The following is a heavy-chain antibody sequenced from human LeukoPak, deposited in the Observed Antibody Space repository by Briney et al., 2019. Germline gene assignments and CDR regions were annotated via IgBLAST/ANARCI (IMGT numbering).Heavy chain of an antibody. CDR1: GFTFSSYS. CDR3: ARDHNPNSSGWSNRPSYFDY. V-gene: IGHV3-48*04. Sequence: GGSLRLSCAASGFTFSSYSMNWVRQAPGKGLEWVSYISSSSSTIYYADSVKGRFTISRDNAKNSLYLQMNSLRAEDTAVYYCARDHNPNSSGWSNRPSYFDYWGQGTLVTVSS. J-gene: IGHJ4*02. D-gene: IGHD6-19*01. CDR2: ISSSSSTI.